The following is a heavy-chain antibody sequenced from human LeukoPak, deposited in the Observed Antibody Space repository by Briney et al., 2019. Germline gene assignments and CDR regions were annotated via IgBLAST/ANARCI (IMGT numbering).Heavy chain of an antibody. Sequence: SETLSLTCAVYGGSFNDYYWSWIRHPPGKGLEWIGDINHRGSANYNPSLKSRVSMSVDTSKNQFSLRLTSVTAADTAVYYCARRVIVVVPAANTTFDSWGQGTLVTVSS. CDR2: INHRGSA. V-gene: IGHV4-34*01. CDR3: ARRVIVVVPAANTTFDS. D-gene: IGHD2-2*01. J-gene: IGHJ4*02. CDR1: GGSFNDYY.